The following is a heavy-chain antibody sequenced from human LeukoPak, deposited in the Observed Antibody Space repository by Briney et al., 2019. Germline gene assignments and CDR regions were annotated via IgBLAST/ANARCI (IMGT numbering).Heavy chain of an antibody. CDR1: GFTFSSYG. CDR3: AKDGDYGDFHFDY. V-gene: IGHV3-30*02. CDR2: IRYDGSNK. D-gene: IGHD4-17*01. J-gene: IGHJ4*02. Sequence: GGSLRLSCAASGFTFSSYGMHWVRQAPGKGLEWVAFIRYDGSNKYYADSVKGRFTISRDNSKNTLYLQMNSLRAEDTAVYYCAKDGDYGDFHFDYWGQGTLVTVSS.